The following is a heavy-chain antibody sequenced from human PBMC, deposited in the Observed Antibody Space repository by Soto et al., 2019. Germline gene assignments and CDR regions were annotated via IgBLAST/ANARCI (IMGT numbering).Heavy chain of an antibody. CDR2: IKSKVDGETT. CDR3: AADSPARGGGEFDY. Sequence: EVQLVESEGGLVKPGGSLRLSCSASGFTFSGAWMSWVRQAPGRGLEWVALIKSKVDGETTHYAAPVQGRFSISRDDLKNTVYLQVNSLKTEDTAVYYCAADSPARGGGEFDYWGQGALVTVSS. D-gene: IGHD3-16*01. J-gene: IGHJ4*02. V-gene: IGHV3-15*01. CDR1: GFTFSGAW.